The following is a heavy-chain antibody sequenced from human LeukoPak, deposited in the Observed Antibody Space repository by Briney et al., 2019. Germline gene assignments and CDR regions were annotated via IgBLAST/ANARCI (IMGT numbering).Heavy chain of an antibody. CDR2: IIALFGTA. J-gene: IGHJ6*02. CDR1: GGTFSSYA. D-gene: IGHD5-24*01. V-gene: IGHV1-69*13. CDR3: ARIRDGYNSYFFYGMDV. Sequence: VASVKVSCKASGGTFSSYAISWVRQAPGQGLEWMGGIIALFGTANYAQKFQGRLTITADESTSTAYMDLSSLRSEDTAVYYCARIRDGYNSYFFYGMDVWGQGTTVTVSS.